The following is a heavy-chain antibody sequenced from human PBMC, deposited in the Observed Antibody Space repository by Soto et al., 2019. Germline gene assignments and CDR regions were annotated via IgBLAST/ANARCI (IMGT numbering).Heavy chain of an antibody. D-gene: IGHD6-13*01. Sequence: PGESLKISCKGSGYSFTSYWIGWVRQMPGKGLEWMGIIYPGDSDTRYSPSFQGQVTISADKSKNQFSLKLSSVTAADTAVYYCARRERAAGTDWWFDPWGQGTLVTVSS. V-gene: IGHV5-51*01. CDR3: ARRERAAGTDWWFDP. J-gene: IGHJ5*02. CDR1: GYSFTSYW. CDR2: IYPGDSDT.